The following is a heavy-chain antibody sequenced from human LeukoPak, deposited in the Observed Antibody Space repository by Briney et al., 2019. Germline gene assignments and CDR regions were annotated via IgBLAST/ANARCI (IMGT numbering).Heavy chain of an antibody. J-gene: IGHJ4*02. CDR1: GGYVYTSDYY. V-gene: IGHV4-39*07. Sequence: TTETLSLTCTVSGGYVYTSDYYWGWVRQPPGKGPEWIGDIFYTGKTNYNPSLKSRVSISIDTSKNQFSLKLTSVTAADTAVYYCARVFGSWGQGTLVTVSS. CDR2: IFYTGKT. CDR3: ARVFGS.